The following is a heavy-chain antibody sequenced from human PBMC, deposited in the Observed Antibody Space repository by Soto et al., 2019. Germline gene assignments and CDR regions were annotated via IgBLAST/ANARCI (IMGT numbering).Heavy chain of an antibody. CDR3: ARGPLYSNYAPYYYYYGMDV. V-gene: IGHV3-33*01. J-gene: IGHJ6*02. CDR1: GFTFSSYG. Sequence: PGGSLILACASSGFTFSSYGMHLFRQSPGSGLGWVAVIWYDGSNKYYADSVKGRFTISRDNSKNTLYLQMNSLRAEDTAVYYCARGPLYSNYAPYYYYYGMDVWGQGTTVTVSS. D-gene: IGHD4-4*01. CDR2: IWYDGSNK.